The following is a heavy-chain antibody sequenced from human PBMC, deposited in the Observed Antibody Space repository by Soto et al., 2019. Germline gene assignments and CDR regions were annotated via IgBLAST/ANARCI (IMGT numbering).Heavy chain of an antibody. D-gene: IGHD3-10*01. CDR2: ISSTASTI. J-gene: IGHJ6*02. CDR3: ARAAGIMTRGFHGMDV. CDR1: GFAFSSYE. Sequence: AGGSLRLSXAASGFAFSSYEMNWVRQSPGKGLEWLSYISSTASTIHYADSVKGRFTISRDNANNSVYLQMNSLTADDSAVYYCARAAGIMTRGFHGMDVWGQGTTVTVSS. V-gene: IGHV3-48*03.